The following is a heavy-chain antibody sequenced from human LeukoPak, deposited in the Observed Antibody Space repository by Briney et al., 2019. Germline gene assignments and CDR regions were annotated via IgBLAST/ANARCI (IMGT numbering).Heavy chain of an antibody. D-gene: IGHD2-21*02. CDR2: IYYSGST. Sequence: SETLSLTCTVSGGSISSSSYYWGWIRQPPGKGLEWIGSIYYSGSTYYNPSLKSRVTISVDTSKNQFSLKLSSVTAADTAVYYCARRSAVAYCGGDCYSRDYWGQGTLVTVSS. V-gene: IGHV4-39*01. CDR1: GGSISSSSYY. J-gene: IGHJ4*02. CDR3: ARRSAVAYCGGDCYSRDY.